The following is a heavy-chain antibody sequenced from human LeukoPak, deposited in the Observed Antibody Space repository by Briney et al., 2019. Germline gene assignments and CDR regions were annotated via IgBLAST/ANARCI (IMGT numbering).Heavy chain of an antibody. D-gene: IGHD2-15*01. V-gene: IGHV3-53*01. CDR3: ARSAADAFDY. J-gene: IGHJ4*02. CDR2: INSDGAT. Sequence: GGSLRLSCAASGFTVSNNYMIWVRQAPGKGLEWVSVINSDGATSHADSVKGRFTISRDNAKNTLYLQMNSLRAEDTAVYYCARSAADAFDYWGQGTLVTVSS. CDR1: GFTVSNNY.